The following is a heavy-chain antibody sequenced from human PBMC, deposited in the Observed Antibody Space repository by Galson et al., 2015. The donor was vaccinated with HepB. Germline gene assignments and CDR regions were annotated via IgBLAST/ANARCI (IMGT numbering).Heavy chain of an antibody. V-gene: IGHV3-21*01. D-gene: IGHD5-24*01. J-gene: IGHJ6*02. Sequence: SLRLSCAASGFTFSSYSMNWVRQAPGKGLEWVSSISSSSSYIYYADSVKGRFTISRDNAKNSLYLQMNSLRAEDTAVYYCARDSLGRDGYNFYEEDSYYYGMDVWGQGTTVTVSS. CDR2: ISSSSSYI. CDR1: GFTFSSYS. CDR3: ARDSLGRDGYNFYEEDSYYYGMDV.